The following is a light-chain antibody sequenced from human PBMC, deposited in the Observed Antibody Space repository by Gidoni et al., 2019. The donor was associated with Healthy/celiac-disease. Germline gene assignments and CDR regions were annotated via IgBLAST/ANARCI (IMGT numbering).Light chain of an antibody. Sequence: IWLTQSPAILSASTGDRATLSCRMSQGVSSYLAWYQQKPGKAPELLIYDASTRTTGVPARFSDSGSGTDFTLTISSLQSEDFATYYCLQCNSCPLRFGEGTKVEIK. CDR1: QGVSSY. CDR3: LQCNSCPLR. V-gene: IGKV1D-8*01. J-gene: IGKJ4*02. CDR2: DAS.